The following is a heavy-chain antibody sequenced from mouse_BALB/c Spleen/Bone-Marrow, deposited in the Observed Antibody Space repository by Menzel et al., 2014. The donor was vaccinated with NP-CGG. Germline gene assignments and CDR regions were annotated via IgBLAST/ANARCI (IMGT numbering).Heavy chain of an antibody. Sequence: EVMLVESGGGLVKPGGSLKLSCAASGFTFSSYALSWVRQTPEKRLEWVATISSGGSYAYYPDSVEGRFTISRDNAKNTLYLQMSSLRSEDTAMYYCARPHYYGSSWFAYWGQGTLVTVSA. V-gene: IGHV5-9-1*01. D-gene: IGHD1-1*01. CDR1: GFTFSSYA. CDR2: ISSGGSYA. J-gene: IGHJ3*01. CDR3: ARPHYYGSSWFAY.